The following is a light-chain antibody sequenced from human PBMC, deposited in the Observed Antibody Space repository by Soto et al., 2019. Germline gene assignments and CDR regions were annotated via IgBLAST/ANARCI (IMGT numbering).Light chain of an antibody. Sequence: QSVLTQPRSVSGSPGQSVAISCTGTSSDVGGYNYVSWYQKHPGKAPKLMNYDVSKRPSGIPDRFSGSKTGKTASLTISGLQAEDEADYYCCSYAGSPYVFGTGTKSPS. CDR1: SSDVGGYNY. CDR2: DVS. J-gene: IGLJ1*01. CDR3: CSYAGSPYV. V-gene: IGLV2-11*01.